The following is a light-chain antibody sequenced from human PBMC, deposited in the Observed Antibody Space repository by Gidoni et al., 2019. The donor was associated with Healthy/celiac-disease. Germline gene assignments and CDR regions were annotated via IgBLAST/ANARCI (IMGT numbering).Light chain of an antibody. Sequence: DIVMTQSPLSLPVTPGQPASISCMSTPSLLHSNGDNSLDWYLQKTGPSPQLLIYLGANRASGVADRFSGSGSGTDFTLKISRVEAEDVGVYYCMQALQTPLTFXGXTKVEIK. J-gene: IGKJ4*01. V-gene: IGKV2-28*01. CDR1: PSLLHSNGDNS. CDR3: MQALQTPLT. CDR2: LGA.